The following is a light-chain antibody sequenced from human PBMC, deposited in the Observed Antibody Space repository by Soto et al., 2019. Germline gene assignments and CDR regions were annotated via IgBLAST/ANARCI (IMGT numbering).Light chain of an antibody. V-gene: IGKV1-5*01. CDR3: QQYNSYSGT. CDR1: QNINRW. J-gene: IGKJ1*01. CDR2: DAS. Sequence: DIQMTQSPSTLSASVGDRVTITCRASQNINRWLAWYQQKPGQAPKLLIYDASSLESGVPSRFSGSGSGTEFTLTISRLQPDDFAGYYCQQYNSYSGTFGQGTKVDIK.